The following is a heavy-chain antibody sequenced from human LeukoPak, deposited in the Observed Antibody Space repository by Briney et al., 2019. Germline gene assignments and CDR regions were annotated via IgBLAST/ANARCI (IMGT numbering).Heavy chain of an antibody. CDR3: ARRSQDGGTGIGY. Sequence: GTSVKVSCKASGYTFTSYDINWVRQATGQGLEWMGWMNPNSGNTGSAQKFQGRLTMTRNTSISTAYMELSSLRSEDTAVYYCARRSQDGGTGIGYWGQGTLVTVSS. CDR1: GYTFTSYD. V-gene: IGHV1-8*01. D-gene: IGHD5-24*01. J-gene: IGHJ4*02. CDR2: MNPNSGNT.